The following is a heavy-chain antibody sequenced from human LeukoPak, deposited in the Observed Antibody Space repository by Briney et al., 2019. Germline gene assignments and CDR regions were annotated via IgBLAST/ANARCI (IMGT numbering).Heavy chain of an antibody. J-gene: IGHJ4*02. CDR3: AKESQPHRGYYFDY. CDR2: LAEGGGFT. D-gene: IGHD2-2*01. V-gene: IGHV3-23*01. CDR1: GFTFSTYA. Sequence: GGSLRLSCVASGFTFSTYAMSWVRQAPGMGLEWVSALAEGGGFTKYADSVRGRFTISRDNSKNTVYLQVSSLTAEDTAVYYCAKESQPHRGYYFDYWGQGTLVTVSS.